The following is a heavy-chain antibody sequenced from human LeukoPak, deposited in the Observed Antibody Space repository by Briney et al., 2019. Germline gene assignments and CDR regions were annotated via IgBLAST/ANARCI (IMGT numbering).Heavy chain of an antibody. Sequence: SVKVSCKASGDTFSSYAISWVRQAPGQGLEWMGGIIPIFGTANYAQKFQGRVTITADESTSTAYMELSSLRSEDTAVYYCARDPIIAAAVNYFDYWGQGTLVTVSS. J-gene: IGHJ4*02. V-gene: IGHV1-69*01. CDR2: IIPIFGTA. CDR3: ARDPIIAAAVNYFDY. D-gene: IGHD6-13*01. CDR1: GDTFSSYA.